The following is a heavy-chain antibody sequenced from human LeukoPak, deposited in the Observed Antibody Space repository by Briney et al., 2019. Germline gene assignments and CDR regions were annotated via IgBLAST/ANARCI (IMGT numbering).Heavy chain of an antibody. CDR1: GGSVTSGSYY. J-gene: IGHJ3*02. CDR2: RYSSGST. CDR3: VRVSPAVGAFDI. D-gene: IGHD6-13*01. Sequence: SETLSLTCRVSGGSVTSGSYYWSWIRQPPGKGLEWIGHRYSSGSTNYNPSLKSRVTISGDTSKNQFSLKLSSVTAADTAIYYCVRVSPAVGAFDIWGRGTMVTVPS. V-gene: IGHV4-61*01.